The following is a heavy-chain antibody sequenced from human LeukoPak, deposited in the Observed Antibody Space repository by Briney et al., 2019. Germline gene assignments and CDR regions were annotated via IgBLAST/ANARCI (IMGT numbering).Heavy chain of an antibody. CDR1: GYSISSGYH. D-gene: IGHD3-22*01. Sequence: PSETLSLTCAVSGYSISSGYHWGWLRLPPGKGLDWIGSIYHSGSTYYNPSLKSRVTISVDTSKNQFSLKLSSVTAADTAVYFCARIGRDSSGYYPPKLDAFDIWGQGTMVTVSS. J-gene: IGHJ3*02. CDR3: ARIGRDSSGYYPPKLDAFDI. V-gene: IGHV4-38-2*01. CDR2: IYHSGST.